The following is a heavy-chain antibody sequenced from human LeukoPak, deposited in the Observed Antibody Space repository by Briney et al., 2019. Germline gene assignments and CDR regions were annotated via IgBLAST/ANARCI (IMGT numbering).Heavy chain of an antibody. CDR1: GYSFTSYW. Sequence: VESLKISRKGSGYSFTSYWIGWVRQMPGKGLEWMGIIYPGDSDTRYSPSFQGQVTISADKSISTAYLQWSSLKASDTAMYYCARAYDFWSGENWFDPWGQGTLVTVSS. V-gene: IGHV5-51*01. D-gene: IGHD3-3*01. CDR3: ARAYDFWSGENWFDP. J-gene: IGHJ5*02. CDR2: IYPGDSDT.